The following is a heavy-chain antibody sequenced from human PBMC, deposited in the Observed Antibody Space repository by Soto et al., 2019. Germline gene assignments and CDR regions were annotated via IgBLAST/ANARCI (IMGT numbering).Heavy chain of an antibody. CDR2: IYHSGST. CDR3: ARDGVRLEVSYCYYYGMDV. V-gene: IGHV4-38-2*02. J-gene: IGHJ6*02. Sequence: PSETLSLTCAVSGYSISSGYYWGWIRQPTGKGLEWIGSIYHSGSTYYNPSLKSRVTISVDTSKNQFSLKLSSVTAADTAVYYCARDGVRLEVSYCYYYGMDVWGQGTTVTVSS. CDR1: GYSISSGYY. D-gene: IGHD1-1*01.